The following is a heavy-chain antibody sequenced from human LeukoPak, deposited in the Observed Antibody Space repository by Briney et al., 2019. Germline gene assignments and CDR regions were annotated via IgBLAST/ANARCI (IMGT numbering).Heavy chain of an antibody. J-gene: IGHJ4*02. CDR3: AKEGRGMGAATIDY. CDR2: ISGSGGST. CDR1: GFXFSNYA. Sequence: PGGSLRLSCAASGFXFSNYAMSWVRQAPGKGREWVSGISGSGGSTYYADSVGRFSISRDNSNNTLYLQMTSLRAEDTAVYYCAKEGRGMGAATIDYWGQGALVTVSS. V-gene: IGHV3-23*01. D-gene: IGHD1-26*01.